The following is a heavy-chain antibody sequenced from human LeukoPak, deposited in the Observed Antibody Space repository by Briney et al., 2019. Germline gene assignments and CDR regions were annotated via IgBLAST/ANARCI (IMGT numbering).Heavy chain of an antibody. CDR3: ARVTGYCSSTSCYYYYYGMDV. CDR2: MNPNSGNT. V-gene: IGHV1-8*01. CDR1: GYTFTSYD. J-gene: IGHJ6*02. Sequence: ASVKVSCKASGYTFTSYDINWVRQATGQGLEWMGWMNPNSGNTGYAQKFQGRVTMTRNTSISTAYMELSSLRSEGTAVYYCARVTGYCSSTSCYYYYYGMDVWGQGTTVTVSS. D-gene: IGHD2-2*01.